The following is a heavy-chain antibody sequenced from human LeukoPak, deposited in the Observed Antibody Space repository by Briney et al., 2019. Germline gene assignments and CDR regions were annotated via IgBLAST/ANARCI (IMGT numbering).Heavy chain of an antibody. V-gene: IGHV1-2*02. J-gene: IGHJ4*02. CDR2: INPNSGGT. Sequence: ASVKVSCKASGYTFTGYYMHWVRQAPGQGLEWMGWINPNSGGTNYAQKFQGRVTMTRDTSTSTVYMELSSLRSDDTALYYCAREYSGSSCFDYWGQGTLVTVSS. CDR3: AREYSGSSCFDY. D-gene: IGHD1-26*01. CDR1: GYTFTGYY.